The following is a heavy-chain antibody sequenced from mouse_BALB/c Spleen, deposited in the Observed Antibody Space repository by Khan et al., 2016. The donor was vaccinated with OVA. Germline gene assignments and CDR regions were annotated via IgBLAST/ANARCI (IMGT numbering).Heavy chain of an antibody. Sequence: VQLKESGPGLVAPSQSLSITCTVSGFSLTDYGVSWIRQPPGKGLEWLGVIWGGGGSYYNSALKSRLSISKDNSKSQVFLKLNSLQTDDTSMYYCANTMITPFAYWGQGTLVTVSA. V-gene: IGHV2-6-5*01. D-gene: IGHD2-4*01. CDR3: ANTMITPFAY. CDR1: GFSLTDYG. J-gene: IGHJ3*01. CDR2: IWGGGGS.